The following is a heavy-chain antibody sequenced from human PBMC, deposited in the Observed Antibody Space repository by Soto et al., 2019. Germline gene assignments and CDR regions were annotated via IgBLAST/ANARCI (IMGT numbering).Heavy chain of an antibody. Sequence: QVQLVESGGGVVQPERSLRLSCAASGFTFSNYAMHWVRQARGTGLEWVAVISNDGSNPYYADSVKGRFTISRDNSKNTLYLQMNSLRPEYTAVYYCARTVYDSSGYFVEYYFDYWGQGTLVTVSS. CDR2: ISNDGSNP. D-gene: IGHD3-22*01. J-gene: IGHJ4*02. V-gene: IGHV3-30-3*01. CDR1: GFTFSNYA. CDR3: ARTVYDSSGYFVEYYFDY.